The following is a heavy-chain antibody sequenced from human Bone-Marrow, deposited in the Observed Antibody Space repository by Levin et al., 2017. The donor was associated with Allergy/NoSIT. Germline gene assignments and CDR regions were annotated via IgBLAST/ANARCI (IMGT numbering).Heavy chain of an antibody. CDR3: AKGPLYYYGSGRGGAFDI. CDR1: GFTFSSYG. V-gene: IGHV3-30*18. J-gene: IGHJ3*02. Sequence: GGSLRLSCAASGFTFSSYGMHWVRQAPGKGLEWVAVISYDGSNKYYADSVKGRFTISRDNSKNTLYLQMNSLRAEEPAGYYCAKGPLYYYGSGRGGAFDIWGQGTMVTVSS. D-gene: IGHD3-10*01. CDR2: ISYDGSNK.